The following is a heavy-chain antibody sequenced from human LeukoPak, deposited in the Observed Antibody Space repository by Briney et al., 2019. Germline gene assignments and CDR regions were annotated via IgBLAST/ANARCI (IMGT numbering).Heavy chain of an antibody. V-gene: IGHV4-39*01. CDR2: IYYSGST. CDR3: ARQLRGSYYANFDY. J-gene: IGHJ4*02. CDR1: GGSISSSSYY. Sequence: SETLSLTCTVSGGSISSSSYYWGWIRQPPGKGLEWIGSIYYSGSTYYNPSLKRRVTISVDTSKNQFSLKLSSVTAADTAVYYCARQLRGSYYANFDYWGQGTLVTVSS. D-gene: IGHD1-26*01.